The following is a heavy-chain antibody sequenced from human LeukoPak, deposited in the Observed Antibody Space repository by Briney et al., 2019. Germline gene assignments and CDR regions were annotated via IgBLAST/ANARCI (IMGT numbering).Heavy chain of an antibody. Sequence: GESLQISCKGAAYSFTSYWIAWVRQMPGKGLEWMGIIYPGDSNTRYSPSFQGQVTISADKSISTAYLQWSSLKASDTAMYYCARPGPATEVGYWGQGTLVTVSS. CDR2: IYPGDSNT. V-gene: IGHV5-51*01. J-gene: IGHJ4*02. CDR3: ARPGPATEVGY. D-gene: IGHD1-26*01. CDR1: AYSFTSYW.